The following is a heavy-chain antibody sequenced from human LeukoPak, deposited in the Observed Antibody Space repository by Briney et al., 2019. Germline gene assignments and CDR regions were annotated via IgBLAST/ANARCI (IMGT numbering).Heavy chain of an antibody. Sequence: GGSLRLSCAASGFTVSSNYMSWVRQAPGKGLEWVSSVSNSGDYIHYADSVKGRFTISRDNSKNSLFLQMNSLRAEDTAVYYCARALIGYYFDYWGQGTLVTVSS. V-gene: IGHV3-21*06. D-gene: IGHD2-8*01. CDR3: ARALIGYYFDY. CDR2: VSNSGDYI. J-gene: IGHJ4*02. CDR1: GFTVSSNY.